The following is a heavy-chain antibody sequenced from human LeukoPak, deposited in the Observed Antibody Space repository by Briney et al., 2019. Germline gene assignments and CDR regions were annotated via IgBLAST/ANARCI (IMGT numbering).Heavy chain of an antibody. CDR2: IIPIFGTA. J-gene: IGHJ3*02. V-gene: IGHV1-69*01. D-gene: IGHD2-21*02. Sequence: SVTVSCTASGGTFSIYAISWVRQAPGQGLEWMGGIIPIFGTANYAQKFQGRVTITADESTSTAYMELSSLRSEDTAVYYCAREHIVVVTAIPGAFDIWGQGTMVTVSS. CDR3: AREHIVVVTAIPGAFDI. CDR1: GGTFSIYA.